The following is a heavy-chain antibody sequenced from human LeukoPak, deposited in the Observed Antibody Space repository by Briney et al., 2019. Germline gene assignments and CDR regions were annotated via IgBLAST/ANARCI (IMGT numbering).Heavy chain of an antibody. CDR1: GFTFSNYW. CDR3: ARVCQLALLYYYYYMDV. D-gene: IGHD6-6*01. J-gene: IGHJ6*03. CDR2: IKRDGSHK. Sequence: PGGSLRLSCAASGFTFSNYWMIWLRQAPGKGLEWVPNIKRDGSHKNSVDALTGRFTISRDNAKNSLHLQMNSLRAEDTAVYYCARVCQLALLYYYYYMDVWGKGTTVTVSS. V-gene: IGHV3-7*01.